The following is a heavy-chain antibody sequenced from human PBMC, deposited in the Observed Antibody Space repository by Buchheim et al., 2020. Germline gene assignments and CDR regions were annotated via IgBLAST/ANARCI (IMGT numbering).Heavy chain of an antibody. V-gene: IGHV4-4*02. CDR2: IYHSGST. J-gene: IGHJ4*02. D-gene: IGHD2-2*01. Sequence: QVQLQESGPGLVKPSETLSLTCAVSGDSISSNYWWTWVRQPPGKGLEWIGEIYHSGSTNYNPSLKSRVTISVEQSKNQLSLNLSSVTAADTAVYYCATILGGCSSTSCYLLHWGQGTL. CDR1: GDSISSNYW. CDR3: ATILGGCSSTSCYLLH.